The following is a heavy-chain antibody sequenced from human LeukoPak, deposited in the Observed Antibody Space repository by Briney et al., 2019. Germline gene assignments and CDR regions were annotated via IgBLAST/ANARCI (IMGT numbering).Heavy chain of an antibody. CDR3: TTNKATVTGTY. V-gene: IGHV3-21*03. D-gene: IGHD4-17*01. J-gene: IGHJ4*02. Sequence: GGSLRLSCAASGFTFSSYSMNWVRQAPGKGLEWVSSISSSSSYIYYADSVKGRFTISRDNAKNSLYLQMNSLKTEDTAVYYCTTNKATVTGTYWGQGTLVTVSS. CDR1: GFTFSSYS. CDR2: ISSSSSYI.